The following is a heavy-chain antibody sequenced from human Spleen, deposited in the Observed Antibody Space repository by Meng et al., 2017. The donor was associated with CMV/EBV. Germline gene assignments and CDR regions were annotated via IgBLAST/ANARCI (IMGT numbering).Heavy chain of an antibody. J-gene: IGHJ6*02. V-gene: IGHV3-73*01. D-gene: IGHD6-19*01. CDR2: IRTKANNYAT. CDR1: GFTFSGST. Sequence: GESLKISCAASGFTFSGSTIYWVRQASGKGLEWVGRIRTKANNYATEDAASVKGRFTCSRDYSKSTAYLQINSLKTEDTAVYYWIRGSSGGAYYGLDVWGQGTTVTVSS. CDR3: IRGSSGGAYYGLDV.